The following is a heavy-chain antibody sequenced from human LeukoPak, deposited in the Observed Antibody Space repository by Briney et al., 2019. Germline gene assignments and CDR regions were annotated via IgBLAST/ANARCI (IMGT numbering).Heavy chain of an antibody. Sequence: GGSLRLSCAASGFTFSSYGMHWVRQAPGKGLEWVAAISYDGSNKYYADSVKGRFTISRDNSKNTLYLQMNSLRAEDTAVYYCAKDWAVYSSSWYFDYWGQGTLVTVSS. CDR1: GFTFSSYG. CDR3: AKDWAVYSSSWYFDY. D-gene: IGHD6-13*01. CDR2: ISYDGSNK. J-gene: IGHJ4*02. V-gene: IGHV3-30*18.